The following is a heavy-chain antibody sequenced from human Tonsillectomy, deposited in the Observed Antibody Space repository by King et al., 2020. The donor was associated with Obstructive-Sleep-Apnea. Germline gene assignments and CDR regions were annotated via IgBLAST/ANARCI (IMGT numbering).Heavy chain of an antibody. Sequence: QLQESGPGLVKPSETLSLTCTVSGGSINSYYWRWILQPAGKGLDWIGCIYPSGRPNYNPSLKSRVTLSVDTSKNQFSLKLSSVTAADTAVYYCARDGSVGWFDSWGQGTLVTVSS. J-gene: IGHJ5*01. D-gene: IGHD2-15*01. V-gene: IGHV4-4*07. CDR3: ARDGSVGWFDS. CDR2: IYPSGRP. CDR1: GGSINSYY.